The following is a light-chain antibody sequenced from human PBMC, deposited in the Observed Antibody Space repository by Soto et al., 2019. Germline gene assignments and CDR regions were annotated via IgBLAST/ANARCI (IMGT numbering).Light chain of an antibody. Sequence: QSVLTQPPSVSGAPGQRVTISCTGSSSNIGAGYGVHWYQQRPGTAPRLLISGNSNRPSGVPDRFSGSTSGTSASLAISGLQAEDEGDYHCQSYDSSLTNAVFGGGTKLTVL. CDR3: QSYDSSLTNAV. J-gene: IGLJ2*01. V-gene: IGLV1-40*01. CDR1: SSNIGAGYG. CDR2: GNS.